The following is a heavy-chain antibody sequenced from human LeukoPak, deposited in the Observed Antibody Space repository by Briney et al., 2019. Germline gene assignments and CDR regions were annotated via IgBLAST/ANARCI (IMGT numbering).Heavy chain of an antibody. CDR2: IKQDGREK. CDR1: GFTFSSYW. Sequence: GGSLRLSCAASGFTFSSYWMTWVRQAPGEGLEWVANIKQDGREKYYVDSVKGRFTISRDNAKNSLYLQMNSLRAEDTAVYYCARHSGTYFDYWGQGTLVTVSS. V-gene: IGHV3-7*01. D-gene: IGHD1-26*01. CDR3: ARHSGTYFDY. J-gene: IGHJ4*02.